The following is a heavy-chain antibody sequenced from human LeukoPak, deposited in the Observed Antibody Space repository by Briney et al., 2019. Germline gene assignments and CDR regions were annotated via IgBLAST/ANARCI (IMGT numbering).Heavy chain of an antibody. CDR3: ATDSGKITMVRGVIIREYYFDY. CDR1: GGTFSSYA. J-gene: IGHJ4*02. D-gene: IGHD3-10*01. Sequence: GASVKVSCKASGGTFSSYAISWVRQAPGQGLEWMGGIIPIFGTANYAQKFQGRVTITTDESTSTAYMELSSLRSEDTAVYYCATDSGKITMVRGVIIREYYFDYWGQGTLVTVSS. V-gene: IGHV1-69*05. CDR2: IIPIFGTA.